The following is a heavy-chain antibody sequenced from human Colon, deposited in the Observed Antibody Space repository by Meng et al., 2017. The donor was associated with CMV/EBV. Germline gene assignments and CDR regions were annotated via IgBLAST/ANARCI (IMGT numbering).Heavy chain of an antibody. J-gene: IGHJ6*02. Sequence: GGSLRLSCAASEFTFEHYAMHWVRQTPGKGLEWVSGITWGDGRVGYAESVKGRFTISRDKGQNSVFLEMNSLRVEDTALYYCIKDVQPGGAAVWGQGTTVTVSS. D-gene: IGHD1-14*01. CDR1: EFTFEHYA. CDR3: IKDVQPGGAAV. CDR2: ITWGDGRV. V-gene: IGHV3-9*01.